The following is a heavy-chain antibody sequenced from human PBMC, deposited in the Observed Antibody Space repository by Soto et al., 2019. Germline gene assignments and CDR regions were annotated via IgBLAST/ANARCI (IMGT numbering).Heavy chain of an antibody. CDR2: ISAYNGNT. V-gene: IGHV1-18*01. J-gene: IGHJ4*02. D-gene: IGHD3-22*01. CDR3: ARVPNYDSSGYYYVREDYFDY. CDR1: GYTFTSYG. Sequence: GASVKVSCKASGYTFTSYGISWVRQAPGQGLEWMGWISAYNGNTNYAQKLQGRVTMTTDTSTSTAYMELRSLRSDDTAVYYCARVPNYDSSGYYYVREDYFDYWGQGTLVTVSS.